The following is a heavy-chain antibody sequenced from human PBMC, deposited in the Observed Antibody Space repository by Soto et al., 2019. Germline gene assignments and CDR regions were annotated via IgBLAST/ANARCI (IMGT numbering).Heavy chain of an antibody. CDR2: ISYDGYSK. D-gene: IGHD1-26*01. CDR1: GFTVSSYA. CDR3: AAIREVDV. J-gene: IGHJ6*02. Sequence: SGFTVSSYAMHWVRQAPGKGLEWVALISYDGYSKWYADAVKGRFTISRDNSNNTLFLEMNSLRGDDTAVYFCAAIREVDVWGQGTTVTVSS. V-gene: IGHV3-30*03.